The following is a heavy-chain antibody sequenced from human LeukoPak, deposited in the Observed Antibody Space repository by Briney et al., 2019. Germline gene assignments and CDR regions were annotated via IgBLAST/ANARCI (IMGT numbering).Heavy chain of an antibody. CDR2: ISGDGVSP. Sequence: PGGSLRLSCAASGFTFNNYALAWVRQTPEKGLECVSAISGDGVSPYYVDSVRGRFTISRDNSKNTLYLQMHSLRVEDTAVYFCARDPGAFPYFSDNWGQGTLVTVSS. D-gene: IGHD2/OR15-2a*01. V-gene: IGHV3-23*01. CDR1: GFTFNNYA. J-gene: IGHJ4*02. CDR3: ARDPGAFPYFSDN.